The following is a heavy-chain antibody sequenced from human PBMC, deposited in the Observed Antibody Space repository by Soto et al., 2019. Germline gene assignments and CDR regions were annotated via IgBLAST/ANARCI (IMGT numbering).Heavy chain of an antibody. CDR1: GFTFSSYS. J-gene: IGHJ6*02. V-gene: IGHV3-21*01. CDR3: ARDLIQLWLPSGEKKPYYYYYGMDV. Sequence: GGSLRLSCAASGFTFSSYSMNWVRQAPGKGLEWVSSISSSSSYIYYADSVKGRFTISRDNAKNSLYLQMNSLRAEDTAVYYCARDLIQLWLPSGEKKPYYYYYGMDVWSQGTTVTVSS. CDR2: ISSSSSYI. D-gene: IGHD5-18*01.